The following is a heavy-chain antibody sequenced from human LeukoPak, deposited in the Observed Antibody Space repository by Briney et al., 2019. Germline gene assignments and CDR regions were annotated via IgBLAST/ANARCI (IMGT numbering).Heavy chain of an antibody. D-gene: IGHD3-22*01. CDR2: IYYSGST. CDR1: GGSISSSSYY. J-gene: IGHJ5*02. V-gene: IGHV4-39*07. CDR3: ARDANRSYYYDSSGFDP. Sequence: PSETLSLTCTVAGGSISSSSYYWGWIRQPPGKGLEWIGSIYYSGSTYYNPSLKSRVTISVDTSKNQFSLKLSSVTAADTAVYYCARDANRSYYYDSSGFDPWGQGTLVTVSS.